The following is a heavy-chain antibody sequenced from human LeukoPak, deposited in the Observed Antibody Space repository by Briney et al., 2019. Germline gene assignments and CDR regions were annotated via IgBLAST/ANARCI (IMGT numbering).Heavy chain of an antibody. CDR3: ARDLSPVVRASPMGY. CDR1: GFXFTNYG. Sequence: GGSLRLSCAASGFXFTNYGIHWVRPAPGKGLEWVALITYDGYYKYYSDSVKGRFTISSDTSKNTLYLQMNSLRAEDTAVYYCARDLSPVVRASPMGYWGQGTPVTVSS. CDR2: ITYDGYYK. J-gene: IGHJ4*02. V-gene: IGHV3-30*03. D-gene: IGHD3-10*01.